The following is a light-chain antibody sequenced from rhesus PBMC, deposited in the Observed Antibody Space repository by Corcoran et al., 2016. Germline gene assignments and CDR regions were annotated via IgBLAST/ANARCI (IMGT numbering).Light chain of an antibody. CDR1: QGSSNY. CDR2: DAA. Sequence: DIQMTQSPSSLSASVGDRVTITCRTSQGSSNYLSWYQQKPGKAPKLMIYDAATLQSGVPSRFRGSGSGTDVTLTISSLQPDEFATYYCLQYNSDPLAFGGGTKVEIK. CDR3: LQYNSDPLA. J-gene: IGKJ4*01. V-gene: IGKV1-43*02.